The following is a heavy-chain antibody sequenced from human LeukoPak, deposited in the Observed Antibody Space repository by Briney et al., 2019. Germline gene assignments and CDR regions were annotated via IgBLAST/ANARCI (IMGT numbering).Heavy chain of an antibody. CDR1: GGSISSYY. Sequence: SETLSLTCTVSGGSISSYYWSWIRQPAGKGLEWIGRIYTSGSTNYNPSLKSRVTMSVDTSKNQFSLKLSSVTAADTAVYYCARVYSSWGLGNYYYMGVWGKGTTVTVSS. V-gene: IGHV4-4*07. CDR3: ARVYSSWGLGNYYYMGV. J-gene: IGHJ6*03. D-gene: IGHD6-13*01. CDR2: IYTSGST.